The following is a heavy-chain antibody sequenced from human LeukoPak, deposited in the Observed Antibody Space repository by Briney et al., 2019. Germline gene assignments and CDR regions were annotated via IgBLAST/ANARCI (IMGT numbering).Heavy chain of an antibody. D-gene: IGHD6-19*01. V-gene: IGHV3-9*01. CDR1: GFTFDDYA. CDR3: AKSPVTIAVAGCFDY. Sequence: PGRSLRLSCAASGFTFDDYAMHWVRQAPGKGLEWVSGISWNSGSIGYADSVKGRFTTSRDNAKNSLYLQMNSLRAEDTALYYCAKSPVTIAVAGCFDYWGQGTLVTVSS. J-gene: IGHJ4*02. CDR2: ISWNSGSI.